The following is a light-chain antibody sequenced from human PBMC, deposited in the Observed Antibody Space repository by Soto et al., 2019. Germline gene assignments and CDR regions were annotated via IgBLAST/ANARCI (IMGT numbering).Light chain of an antibody. CDR2: LGS. V-gene: IGKV2-28*01. Sequence: DIVMTQSPLSLPVTPGEPASISCRSSQSLLHSNGYNYLDWYLQKPGQSPQLLIYLGSNRASGVPYRFSGSGSGTDFTLKISRVEAEDVGVYYCMQALQTPPDMYTFGQGTKLEIK. J-gene: IGKJ2*01. CDR1: QSLLHSNGYNY. CDR3: MQALQTPPDMYT.